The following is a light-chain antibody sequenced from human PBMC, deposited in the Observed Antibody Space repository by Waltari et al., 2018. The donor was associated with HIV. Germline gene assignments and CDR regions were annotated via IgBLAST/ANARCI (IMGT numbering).Light chain of an antibody. CDR3: TSYAGNNLL. Sequence: QSALTQPPPASGPPGQSVTIPCPGSSSAVGAYNYVTWYQHHPGKAPKLMISEVSQRPSGVPDRFSGSKSGNTASLTVSGLQAEDEADYYCTSYAGNNLLFGGGTKMTVL. V-gene: IGLV2-8*01. CDR1: SSAVGAYNY. CDR2: EVS. J-gene: IGLJ2*01.